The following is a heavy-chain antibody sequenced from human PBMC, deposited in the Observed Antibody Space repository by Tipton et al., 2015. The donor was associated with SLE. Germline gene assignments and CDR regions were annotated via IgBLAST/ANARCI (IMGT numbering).Heavy chain of an antibody. V-gene: IGHV4-4*07. Sequence: TLSLTCIVSGASISSHYWTWIRQPPGKGLEWIGRIYTSGSTNYNPSLKSRVTMSVDTSKNQFSLKLSSVTAADTAVYYCARVPPTTLTSWYFDLWGRGTLVTVSS. CDR1: GASISSHY. CDR3: ARVPPTTLTSWYFDL. CDR2: IYTSGST. J-gene: IGHJ2*01. D-gene: IGHD4-11*01.